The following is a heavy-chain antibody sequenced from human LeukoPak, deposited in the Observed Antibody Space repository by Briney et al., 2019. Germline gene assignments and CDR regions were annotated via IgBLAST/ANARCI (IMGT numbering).Heavy chain of an antibody. Sequence: GASVRVSCKASGYTFTSYGINWVRQAPGQGLEWMGWISAYNGNTNYAQKLQGRVTMTTDTSTSTAYMELRSLRSDDTAVYYCARESLNGLEDYWGQGTLVTVSS. D-gene: IGHD1-1*01. CDR3: ARESLNGLEDY. J-gene: IGHJ4*02. V-gene: IGHV1-18*01. CDR2: ISAYNGNT. CDR1: GYTFTSYG.